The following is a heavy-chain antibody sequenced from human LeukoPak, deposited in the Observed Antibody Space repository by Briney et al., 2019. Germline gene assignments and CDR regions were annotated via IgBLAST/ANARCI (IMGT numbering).Heavy chain of an antibody. D-gene: IGHD3-22*01. CDR3: AKEGGYYYDSSGSFDY. Sequence: GGSLRLSCAASGFTFGSYAMSWVRQAPGKGLEWVSAISGSGGSTYYADSVKGRFTISRDNSKNTLYLQMNSLRAEDTAVYYCAKEGGYYYDSSGSFDYWGQGTLVTVSS. V-gene: IGHV3-23*01. J-gene: IGHJ4*02. CDR1: GFTFGSYA. CDR2: ISGSGGST.